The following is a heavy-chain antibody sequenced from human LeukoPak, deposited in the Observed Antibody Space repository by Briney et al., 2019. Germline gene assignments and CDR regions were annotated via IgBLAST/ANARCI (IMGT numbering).Heavy chain of an antibody. CDR3: ARNNGYKLDY. D-gene: IGHD5-24*01. V-gene: IGHV4-61*02. J-gene: IGHJ4*02. CDR2: IYTSGST. Sequence: PSETLSLTCAVSGGSIGRTTDYWGWIRQPAGKGLEWIGRIYTSGSTNYNPSLKSRVTMSVDTSKNQFSLKLSSVTAADTAVYYCARNNGYKLDYWGQGTLVTVSS. CDR1: GGSIGRTTDY.